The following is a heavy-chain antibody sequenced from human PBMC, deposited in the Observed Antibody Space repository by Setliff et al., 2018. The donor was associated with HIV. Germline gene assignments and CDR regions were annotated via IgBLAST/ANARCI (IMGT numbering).Heavy chain of an antibody. D-gene: IGHD5-18*01. Sequence: PSETLSLTCAVYGGSFSGYYWSWIRQPAGKGLEWIGRIYPSGSTSYNPSLKSRLTISVDTSKNQFSLKLRSVTAADTAVYYCARDQKGYSYGYFDSWGQGTLVTVSS. CDR2: IYPSGST. CDR3: ARDQKGYSYGYFDS. V-gene: IGHV4-4*07. CDR1: GGSFSGYY. J-gene: IGHJ4*02.